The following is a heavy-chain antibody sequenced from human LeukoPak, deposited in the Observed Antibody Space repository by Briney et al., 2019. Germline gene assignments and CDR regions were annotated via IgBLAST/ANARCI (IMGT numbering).Heavy chain of an antibody. CDR1: GFTFSSFA. J-gene: IGHJ4*02. Sequence: GGSLRLSCAASGFTFSSFAMSWVRPAPGKGLEWVSGISGSGGSTYYADSVKGRFTISRDNSKNTLDLQMTGLRAGDTAVYYCARERGRGRDSPWFDYWGQGTLVTVSS. D-gene: IGHD1-26*01. V-gene: IGHV3-23*01. CDR2: ISGSGGST. CDR3: ARERGRGRDSPWFDY.